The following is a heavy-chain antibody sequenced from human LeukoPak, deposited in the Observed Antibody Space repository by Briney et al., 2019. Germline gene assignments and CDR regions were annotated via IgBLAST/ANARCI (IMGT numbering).Heavy chain of an antibody. V-gene: IGHV3-9*01. CDR1: GFTFVDYN. D-gene: IGHD1-26*01. Sequence: GGSLRLSCAASGFTFVDYNMHWVRQAPGEGLERVSSITWNSGNIAYADSVKGRLTISRDNAKNSLFLQMNSLTIEDTALYYCAKAPLTTSGTHYLDSWGQGTLVTVSP. CDR3: AKAPLTTSGTHYLDS. J-gene: IGHJ4*02. CDR2: ITWNSGNI.